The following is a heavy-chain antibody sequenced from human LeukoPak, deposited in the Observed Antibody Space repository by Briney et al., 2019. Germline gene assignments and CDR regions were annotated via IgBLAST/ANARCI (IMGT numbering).Heavy chain of an antibody. J-gene: IGHJ3*02. CDR1: GVIFSSYA. V-gene: IGHV1-69*13. D-gene: IGHD5-18*01. CDR3: ARDGDTAMVSFYDI. CDR2: IIPMFGTP. Sequence: SVKVSCKASGVIFSSYAITWVRQAPGQGLEWMGGIIPMFGTPNYAQKFQGRVTITADEPTNTAYMELSSLTYEDTAMYYCARDGDTAMVSFYDIWGQGTKVTVSS.